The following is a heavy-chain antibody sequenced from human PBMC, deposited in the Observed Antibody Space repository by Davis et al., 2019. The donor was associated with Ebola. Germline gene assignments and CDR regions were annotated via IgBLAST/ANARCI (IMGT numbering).Heavy chain of an antibody. V-gene: IGHV3-23*01. CDR1: GVSFLSYA. CDR3: ARDVGGRAGY. J-gene: IGHJ4*02. CDR2: VSGTGGTT. Sequence: PGGSLRLSCAASGVSFLSYAMSWVRQAPGKGLEWVSSVSGTGGTTYHADSVRGRFTISRDNAKNTLFLQMNSLRADDTAVYYCARDVGGRAGYWGQGTLVTVSS.